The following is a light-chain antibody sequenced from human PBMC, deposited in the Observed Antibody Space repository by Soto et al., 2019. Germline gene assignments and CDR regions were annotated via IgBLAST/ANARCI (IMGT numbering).Light chain of an antibody. CDR2: GAS. V-gene: IGKV3-20*01. CDR3: QQYGSSPWT. CDR1: QSVSSSY. Sequence: ELVLTQSPGTLSLSPGERATLSCRASQSVSSSYLAWYQQKPGQAPRLLIYGASSRATGIPDRFSGSGSGTDFTFTISRLEPEDFAVYYCQQYGSSPWTFGQGTKV. J-gene: IGKJ1*01.